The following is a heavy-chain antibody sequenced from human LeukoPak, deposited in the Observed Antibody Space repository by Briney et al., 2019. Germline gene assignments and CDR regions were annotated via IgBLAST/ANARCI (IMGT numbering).Heavy chain of an antibody. CDR3: ARGYYGSGSHCCHMDV. J-gene: IGHJ6*03. CDR1: VGSFSGYY. D-gene: IGHD3-10*01. Sequence: PSETLSLTCAVYVGSFSGYYWSWIRQPPGKGLEWIWEINHSGSTNYNSSLKSRVTISVDTSKNQFSLKLSSVTAPDTAVYYCARGYYGSGSHCCHMDVWGKGTTITVS. CDR2: INHSGST. V-gene: IGHV4-34*01.